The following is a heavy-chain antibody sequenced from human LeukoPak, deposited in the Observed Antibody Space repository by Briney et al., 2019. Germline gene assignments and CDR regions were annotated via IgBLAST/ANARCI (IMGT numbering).Heavy chain of an antibody. V-gene: IGHV4-39*07. CDR2: IYYSGST. CDR3: ARGRASGSYSRRWFDP. CDR1: GGSISSSSYY. D-gene: IGHD1-26*01. J-gene: IGHJ5*02. Sequence: PSETLSLTCTVSGGSISSSSYYWGWIRQPPGKGLEWIGSIYYSGSTYYNPSLRSRVTISVDTSKNQFSLKLSSVTAADTAVYYCARGRASGSYSRRWFDPWGQGTLVTVSS.